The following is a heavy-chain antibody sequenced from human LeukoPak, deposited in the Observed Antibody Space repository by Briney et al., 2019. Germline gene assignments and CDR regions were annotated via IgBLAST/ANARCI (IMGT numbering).Heavy chain of an antibody. Sequence: SETLSLTCTVSGGSISSNNYFWGWIRQPPGKGLEWIGSIFYTGTTYYNPSLKSPVTISVDTSKNQFSLKLSSVTAADTAVYYCARDAVATISMDVWGKGTTVTVSS. CDR3: ARDAVATISMDV. D-gene: IGHD5-12*01. V-gene: IGHV4-39*07. CDR2: IFYTGTT. J-gene: IGHJ6*03. CDR1: GGSISSNNYF.